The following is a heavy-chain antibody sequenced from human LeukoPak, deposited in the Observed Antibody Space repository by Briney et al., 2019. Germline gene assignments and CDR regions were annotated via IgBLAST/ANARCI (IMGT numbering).Heavy chain of an antibody. CDR1: GFTFSTSS. CDR3: AKSQGMTVAFRSFLDP. J-gene: IGHJ5*02. V-gene: IGHV3-21*01. D-gene: IGHD6-19*01. Sequence: PGGSLRLSCAASGFTFSTSSINWVRQAPGKGLDWVASISSSSRDTYYADSVKGRFTISRDNAKKSLYLQMSSLRAEDTAVYHCAKSQGMTVAFRSFLDPWGQGTLVTVSS. CDR2: ISSSSRDT.